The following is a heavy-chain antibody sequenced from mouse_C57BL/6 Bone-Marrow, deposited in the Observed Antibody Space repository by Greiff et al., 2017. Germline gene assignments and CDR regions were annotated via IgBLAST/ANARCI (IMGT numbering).Heavy chain of an antibody. CDR2: IDPENGDT. CDR1: GFNIKDDY. J-gene: IGHJ3*01. CDR3: TTEDDYGSSWFAD. D-gene: IGHD1-1*01. V-gene: IGHV14-4*01. Sequence: EVQLQQSGAELVRPGASVKLSCTASGFNIKDDYMHWVKQRPEQGLEWIGWIDPENGDTEYASKFQGKATITADTSSNTAYLQLSSLTSEDTAVYYCTTEDDYGSSWFADWGQGTLVTVSA.